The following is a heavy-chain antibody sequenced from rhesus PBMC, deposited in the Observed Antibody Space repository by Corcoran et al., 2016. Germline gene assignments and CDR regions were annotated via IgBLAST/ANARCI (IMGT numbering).Heavy chain of an antibody. CDR1: GFTFGSYA. CDR2: IIPLFGIT. CDR3: ARTHVGVAAGHFDY. J-gene: IGHJ4*01. V-gene: IGHV1-198*02. D-gene: IGHD6-13*01. Sequence: QVQLVQSGAEVKKPGASVKVSCKASGFTFGSYAISWVRQAPGKGLEWMGVIIPLFGITKDAEKVQGRVTSTADTSTSTAYMELSSLRSEDTAVYYCARTHVGVAAGHFDYWGQGVLVTVSS.